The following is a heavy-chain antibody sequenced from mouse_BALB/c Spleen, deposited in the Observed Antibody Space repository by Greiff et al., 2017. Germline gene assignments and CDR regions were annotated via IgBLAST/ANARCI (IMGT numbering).Heavy chain of an antibody. J-gene: IGHJ4*01. Sequence: QVQLQQPGAELVKPGASVKLSCKASGYTFTSYWMHWVKQRPGQGLEWIGEINPSNGRTNYNEKFKSKATLTVDKSSSTAYMQLSSLTSEDSAVYYGARSIWGYWGQGTSVTVSS. V-gene: IGHV1S81*02. D-gene: IGHD1-1*02. CDR3: ARSIWGY. CDR1: GYTFTSYW. CDR2: INPSNGRT.